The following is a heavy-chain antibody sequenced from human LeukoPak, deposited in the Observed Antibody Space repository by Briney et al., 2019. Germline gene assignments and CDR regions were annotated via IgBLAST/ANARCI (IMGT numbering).Heavy chain of an antibody. J-gene: IGHJ4*02. V-gene: IGHV4-31*03. D-gene: IGHD4-11*01. CDR1: GGSISSGGYY. Sequence: SETLSLTCTVSGGSISSGGYYWSWIRQHPGKGLEWIGYIYYSGSTYYNPSLKSRVTISVDTSKNQFSLKLSSVTAADTAVYYCARDCPPGTRLIPKDYTNYPLDYWGQGTLVTVSS. CDR3: ARDCPPGTRLIPKDYTNYPLDY. CDR2: IYYSGST.